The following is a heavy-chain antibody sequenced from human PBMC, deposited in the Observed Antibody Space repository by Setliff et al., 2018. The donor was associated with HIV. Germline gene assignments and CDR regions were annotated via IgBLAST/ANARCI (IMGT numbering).Heavy chain of an antibody. CDR1: GDSINTHY. Sequence: PSETLSLTCTDSGDSINTHYWSWIRQPPGKGLEWIGCISHSGNTNFNPSLNSRVTISLDTSKNQFSLRLTSLTAADTAIYYCARSTVGAGASFPWGRGILVTVSS. CDR3: ARSTVGAGASFP. V-gene: IGHV4-59*11. CDR2: ISHSGNT. J-gene: IGHJ5*02. D-gene: IGHD1-26*01.